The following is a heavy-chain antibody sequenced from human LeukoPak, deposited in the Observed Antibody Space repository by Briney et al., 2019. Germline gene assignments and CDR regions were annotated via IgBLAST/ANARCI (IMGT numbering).Heavy chain of an antibody. CDR2: IIPIFGTA. Sequence: SVKVSCKASGGTFSSYAISWVRQAPGQGLEWMGGIIPIFGTANYAQKFQGRVTITADESTSTAYMELSSLRSEDTAVYYCARDTYCTNGVCYPDAFDIWGQGTMVTVSS. J-gene: IGHJ3*02. CDR1: GGTFSSYA. D-gene: IGHD2-8*01. V-gene: IGHV1-69*13. CDR3: ARDTYCTNGVCYPDAFDI.